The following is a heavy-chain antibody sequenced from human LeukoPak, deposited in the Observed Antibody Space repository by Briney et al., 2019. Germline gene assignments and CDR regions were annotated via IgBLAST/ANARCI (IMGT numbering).Heavy chain of an antibody. V-gene: IGHV1-46*01. CDR2: IKPSGGST. Sequence: ASVKVSSKASGYTFTSYYMYWVRQAPGQGLEWMGIIKPSGGSTSYAQKFQGRVTMTRDTSTSTVYMEVSSLRSEDTAVYHCARAGCGGECYSSLGDYYHGMNVWGQGTTVTVSS. J-gene: IGHJ6*02. D-gene: IGHD2-21*01. CDR3: ARAGCGGECYSSLGDYYHGMNV. CDR1: GYTFTSYY.